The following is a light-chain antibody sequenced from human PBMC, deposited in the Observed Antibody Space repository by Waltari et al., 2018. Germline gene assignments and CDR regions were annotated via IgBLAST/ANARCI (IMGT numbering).Light chain of an antibody. CDR1: PSISNW. CDR3: QQYNTYPFT. V-gene: IGKV1-5*03. CDR2: MAS. J-gene: IGKJ2*01. Sequence: DIQMTQSPSTLSASIGDRVTIPCRASPSISNWSAWYQQIPGKAPKHLIYMASSLETGVASRFRGIGSGTEFTLTISSLQPGDFATYYCQQYNTYPFTFGLGTKLESK.